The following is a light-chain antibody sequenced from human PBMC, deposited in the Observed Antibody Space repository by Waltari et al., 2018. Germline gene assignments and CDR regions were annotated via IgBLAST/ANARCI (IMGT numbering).Light chain of an antibody. V-gene: IGKV3-20*01. CDR3: QHYVRLPAT. CDR2: GAS. CDR1: QSVSRA. J-gene: IGKJ1*01. Sequence: EIVLTQSPGSLSSSPGERVTPSCGASQSVSRALAWYQQKPGQAPRLLTFGASNRATGIPDRFSGSGSETDFSLTISRLEPEDFAVYYCQHYVRLPATFGRGTKVEIK.